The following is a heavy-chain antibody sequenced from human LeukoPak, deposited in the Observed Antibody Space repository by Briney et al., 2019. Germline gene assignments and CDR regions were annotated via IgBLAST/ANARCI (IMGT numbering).Heavy chain of an antibody. V-gene: IGHV3-21*01. CDR1: GFTFSDYS. J-gene: IGHJ4*02. CDR3: ARDGANIVVVSASEY. Sequence: GGSLRLSCAASGFTFSDYSMNWVRQAPGKGLEWVSSITSSGTYIYYADSVKGRFTISRDNAKNSLYLQMNSLRAEDTAVYYCARDGANIVVVSASEYWGQGTLVTVSS. CDR2: ITSSGTYI. D-gene: IGHD2-21*01.